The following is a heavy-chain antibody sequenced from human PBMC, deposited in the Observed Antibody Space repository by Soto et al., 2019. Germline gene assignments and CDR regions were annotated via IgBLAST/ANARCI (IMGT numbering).Heavy chain of an antibody. Sequence: GGSLRLSCAASGFTFSSYGMHWVRQAPGKGLEWVAVIWYDGSNKYYADSVKGRFTISRDNSKNTLYLQMNSLRAEDTAVYYCARDFGGDSDGFDYWGQGTLVTVSS. D-gene: IGHD2-21*02. CDR1: GFTFSSYG. V-gene: IGHV3-33*01. CDR3: ARDFGGDSDGFDY. J-gene: IGHJ4*02. CDR2: IWYDGSNK.